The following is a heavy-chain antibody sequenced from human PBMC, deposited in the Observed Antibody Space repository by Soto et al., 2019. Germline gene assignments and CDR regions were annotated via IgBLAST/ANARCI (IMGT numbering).Heavy chain of an antibody. J-gene: IGHJ5*02. CDR2: IYHIGSP. V-gene: IGHV4-31*03. CDR3: VRDRALDSSGHWFDT. D-gene: IGHD6-19*01. CDR1: GRSVSSGGYY. Sequence: SETLSLTCTVSGRSVSSGGYYWTWIRQHPGRGLEWIGYIYHIGSPYYNPSLESRVTISLDTSKNQFSLNLTSVTAADTAIYYCVRDRALDSSGHWFDTWGQVTLVTFSS.